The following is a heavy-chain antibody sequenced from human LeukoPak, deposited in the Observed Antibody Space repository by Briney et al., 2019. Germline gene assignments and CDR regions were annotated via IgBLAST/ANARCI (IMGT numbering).Heavy chain of an antibody. V-gene: IGHV1-24*01. CDR3: AICLKVGARIDAFDI. CDR2: FDPEDGET. J-gene: IGHJ3*02. D-gene: IGHD1-26*01. CDR1: GYTLTELS. Sequence: ASVKVSCKFSGYTLTELSMHWVRQAPGKGLEWMGVFDPEDGETIYAQKFQGRVTMTEDTSTDTAYMKLSSLRSDDTAVYYCAICLKVGARIDAFDIWGQGTMVTVSS.